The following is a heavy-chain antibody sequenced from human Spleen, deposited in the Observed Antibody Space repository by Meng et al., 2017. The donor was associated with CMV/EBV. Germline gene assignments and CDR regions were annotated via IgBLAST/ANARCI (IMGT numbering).Heavy chain of an antibody. CDR3: ASHTPPYCSSTSCYLDYYGMDV. Sequence: ASVKVSCKASGYTFTGYYMHWVRQAPGQGLEWMGWINPNSGGTNYAQKFQGRVTMTRDTSISTAYMELSSLRSEDTAVYYCASHTPPYCSSTSCYLDYYGMDVWGQGTTVTVSS. J-gene: IGHJ6*02. CDR1: GYTFTGYY. V-gene: IGHV1-2*02. D-gene: IGHD2-2*01. CDR2: INPNSGGT.